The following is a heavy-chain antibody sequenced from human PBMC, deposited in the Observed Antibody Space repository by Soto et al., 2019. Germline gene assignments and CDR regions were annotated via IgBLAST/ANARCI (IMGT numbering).Heavy chain of an antibody. CDR3: AREGIQLWSTDYYYGMDV. CDR1: GYTFTSYG. CDR2: ISAYNGNT. V-gene: IGHV1-18*01. Sequence: ASVKVSCKASGYTFTSYGISWVRQAPGQGLEWMGWISAYNGNTNYAQKLQGRVTMTTDTSRSTAYMELRSLRSDDTAVYYCAREGIQLWSTDYYYGMDVWGQGTTVTVSS. J-gene: IGHJ6*02. D-gene: IGHD5-18*01.